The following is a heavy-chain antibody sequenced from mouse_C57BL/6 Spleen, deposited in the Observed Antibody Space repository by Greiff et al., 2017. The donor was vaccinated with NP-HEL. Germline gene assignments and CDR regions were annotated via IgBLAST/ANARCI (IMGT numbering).Heavy chain of an antibody. J-gene: IGHJ4*01. Sequence: VQLQESGPELVKPGASVKISCKASGYAFSSSWMNWVKQRPGKGLEWIGRIYPGDGDTNYNGKFKGKATLTADKSSSTAYMQLSSLTSEDSAVYFCARSEIGYAMDYWGQGTSVTVSS. CDR2: IYPGDGDT. CDR1: GYAFSSSW. CDR3: ARSEIGYAMDY. V-gene: IGHV1-82*01.